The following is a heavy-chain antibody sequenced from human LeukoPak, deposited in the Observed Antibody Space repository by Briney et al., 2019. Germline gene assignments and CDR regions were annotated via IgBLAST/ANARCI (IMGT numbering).Heavy chain of an antibody. Sequence: GESLKISCKGSGYTFIDYSIAWVRQMPGKGLEWMGIIYPGDSDTRYSPSFQGQVIISADKSISTADLQWSSLKASDTAMYYCARLGGSYSIDYWGQGTLVTVSS. J-gene: IGHJ4*02. CDR1: GYTFIDYS. V-gene: IGHV5-51*01. CDR2: IYPGDSDT. CDR3: ARLGGSYSIDY. D-gene: IGHD1-26*01.